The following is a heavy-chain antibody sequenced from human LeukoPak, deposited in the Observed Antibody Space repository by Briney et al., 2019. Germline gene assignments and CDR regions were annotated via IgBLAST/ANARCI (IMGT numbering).Heavy chain of an antibody. CDR3: ARVNPISSGFYVY. D-gene: IGHD3-22*01. J-gene: IGHJ4*02. CDR1: GFTFSDYY. CDR2: ISGSGSDT. V-gene: IGHV3-11*06. Sequence: GGSLRLSCAAPGFTFSDYYMTWVRQAPGKGLEWVSYISGSGSDTNYADSVKGRFTISRDNAKNSLYLQMNSLRAEDTAVYYCARVNPISSGFYVYWGQGTLVTVSS.